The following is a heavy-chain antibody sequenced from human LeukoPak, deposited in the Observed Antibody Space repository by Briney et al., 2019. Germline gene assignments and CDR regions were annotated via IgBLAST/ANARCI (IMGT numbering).Heavy chain of an antibody. CDR1: GGSISSGDYY. J-gene: IGHJ4*02. D-gene: IGHD5-12*01. CDR3: ARSGVDIVAHDY. Sequence: SQTLSLTCTVSGGSISSGDYYWSWIRQPPGKGLEWIGYIYYSGSTNYNPSLKSRVTISVDTSKNQFSLKLSSVTAADTAVYYCARSGVDIVAHDYWGQGTLVTVSS. V-gene: IGHV4-61*08. CDR2: IYYSGST.